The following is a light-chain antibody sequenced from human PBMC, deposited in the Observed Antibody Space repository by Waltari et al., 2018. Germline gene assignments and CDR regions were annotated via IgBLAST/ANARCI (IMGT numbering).Light chain of an antibody. CDR1: QNIGLW. V-gene: IGKV1-5*03. CDR2: RAS. J-gene: IGKJ2*01. CDR3: QQYNRFST. Sequence: DIQMTQSPSTLSASVGDRVTITCRASQNIGLWLAWYQQKPGKAPKSLIYRASTLQAGVPSRFSGSGSGTEFSLSISSLQPDDFATYYCQQYNRFSTFGQGTRLEIK.